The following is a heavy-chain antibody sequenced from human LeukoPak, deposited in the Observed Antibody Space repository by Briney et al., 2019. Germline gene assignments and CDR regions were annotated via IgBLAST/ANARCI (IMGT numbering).Heavy chain of an antibody. D-gene: IGHD6-13*01. CDR3: ARLPAAGTYYGMDV. J-gene: IGHJ6*02. CDR1: GGSISSYY. Sequence: SSETLSLTCTVSGGSISSYYWSWIRQPPGKGLEWIGYIYYSGSTNYNPSLKSRVTISVDTSKNQFSLKLSSVTAADTAVYYCARLPAAGTYYGMDVWGQGTTVTVSS. CDR2: IYYSGST. V-gene: IGHV4-59*08.